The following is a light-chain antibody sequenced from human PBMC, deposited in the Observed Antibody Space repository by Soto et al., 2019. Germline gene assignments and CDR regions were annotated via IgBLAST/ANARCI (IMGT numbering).Light chain of an antibody. CDR2: EVA. J-gene: IGLJ2*01. CDR3: ASFTFRNSWV. CDR1: STDVNGHNY. V-gene: IGLV2-14*01. Sequence: QSALTQPASVSGSPGQSITISCTGTSTDVNGHNYVSWYQQHPGKAPKVIIYEVAIRPSGVSDRFSGSKSGNTASLTISGLQPEDGADYYCASFTFRNSWVFGGGTK.